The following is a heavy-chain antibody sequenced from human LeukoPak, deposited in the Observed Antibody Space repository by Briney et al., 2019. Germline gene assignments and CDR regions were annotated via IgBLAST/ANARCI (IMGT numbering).Heavy chain of an antibody. V-gene: IGHV1-18*01. CDR3: ARGGGYDILTGYHVPFDY. CDR2: ISGYNGNT. J-gene: IGHJ4*02. CDR1: GYIFTSYG. D-gene: IGHD3-9*01. Sequence: AASVKVSCKTSGYIFTSYGISWVRQAPGQGLEWMGWISGYNGNTNFAQKFQGRVIMTTEKSTSTAYMELRSLRSDDTAVYYCARGGGYDILTGYHVPFDYWGQGTLVTVSS.